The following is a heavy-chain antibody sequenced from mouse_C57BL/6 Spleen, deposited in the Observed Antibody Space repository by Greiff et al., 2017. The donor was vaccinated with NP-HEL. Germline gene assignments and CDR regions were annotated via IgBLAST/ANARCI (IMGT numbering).Heavy chain of an antibody. J-gene: IGHJ2*01. CDR2: IAPSDSYT. D-gene: IGHD1-1*01. Sequence: QVQLQQPGAELVMPGASVKLSCKASGYTFTSYWMHWVKQRPGQGLEWIGEIAPSDSYTNYNQKFKGKSTLTVDKSSSTAYMQLSSLTSEDSAVYYCARGGITTVVGDYWGQGTTLTVSS. CDR3: ARGGITTVVGDY. V-gene: IGHV1-69*01. CDR1: GYTFTSYW.